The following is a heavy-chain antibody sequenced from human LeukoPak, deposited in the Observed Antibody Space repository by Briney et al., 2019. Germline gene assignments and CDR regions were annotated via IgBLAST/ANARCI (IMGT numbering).Heavy chain of an antibody. J-gene: IGHJ4*02. V-gene: IGHV4-38-2*02. D-gene: IGHD7-27*01. CDR2: IDHSGST. CDR3: ARDQNWAIDY. Sequence: PSETLSLTCTVSGYSISSGYYWGWIRQPPGKGLEWIGSIDHSGSTYYNPSLKSRVTISVDTSKNQLSLKVSSVTAADTAVYYCARDQNWAIDYWSQGTLVTVSS. CDR1: GYSISSGYY.